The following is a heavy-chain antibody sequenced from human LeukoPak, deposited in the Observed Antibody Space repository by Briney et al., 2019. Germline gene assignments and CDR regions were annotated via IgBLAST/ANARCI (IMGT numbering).Heavy chain of an antibody. Sequence: SETLSLTCSVSGGSISSSSSYWGWIRQPPGKGLEWIGSIYYSGSSFDNPALKSRVTISVDTSKNQFSLQLNSVTPEDTAVYYCASGVGTYDILTGYYYYYYMDVWGKGTTVTISS. CDR1: GGSISSSSSY. CDR2: IYYSGSS. V-gene: IGHV4-39*01. J-gene: IGHJ6*03. CDR3: ASGVGTYDILTGYYYYYYMDV. D-gene: IGHD3-9*01.